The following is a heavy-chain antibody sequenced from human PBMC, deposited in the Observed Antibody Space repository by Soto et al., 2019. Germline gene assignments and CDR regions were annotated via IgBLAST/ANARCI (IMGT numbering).Heavy chain of an antibody. CDR1: GYTFTSYY. D-gene: IGHD3-16*01. CDR2: INPSDDST. J-gene: IGHJ6*02. Sequence: QVQLVQSGAEVKKPGASVKVSCKASGYTFTSYYIHWVRQAPGQGLEWMGIINPSDDSTDYAQKFQGRVTMTRDTSTSTVYMELSSLRSDDTAVYYCAREFVYFFYGMDVWGQGTTVTVSS. V-gene: IGHV1-46*01. CDR3: AREFVYFFYGMDV.